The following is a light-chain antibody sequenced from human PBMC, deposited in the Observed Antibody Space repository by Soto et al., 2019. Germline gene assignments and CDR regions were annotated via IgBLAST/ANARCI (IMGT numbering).Light chain of an antibody. CDR2: GAS. CDR1: QSVSSK. Sequence: EIVLTQSPGTLSLSPGERATLSFRASQSVSSKLAWYQQKPGQAPGLLIYGASTRATGIPARFSGSGSGTEFTLTISSLQSEDFAVYYCQQYNNWPPITFGQGTRLEIK. CDR3: QQYNNWPPIT. V-gene: IGKV3D-15*01. J-gene: IGKJ5*01.